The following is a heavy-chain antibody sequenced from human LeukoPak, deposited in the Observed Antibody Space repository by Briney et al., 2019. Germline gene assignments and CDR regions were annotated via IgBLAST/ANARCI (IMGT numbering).Heavy chain of an antibody. D-gene: IGHD2-15*01. Sequence: WIRQPPGKGLECIGTIYYSGSTYYNPSLKSRVTISVDTSKNLFSLKLSSVTAADTAIYYCARQHCSGGSCYHDAFDIWGQGTMVTVSS. V-gene: IGHV4-39*01. CDR2: IYYSGST. CDR3: ARQHCSGGSCYHDAFDI. J-gene: IGHJ3*02.